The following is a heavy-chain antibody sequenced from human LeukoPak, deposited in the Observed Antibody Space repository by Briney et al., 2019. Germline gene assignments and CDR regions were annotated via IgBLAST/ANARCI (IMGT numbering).Heavy chain of an antibody. CDR2: INPSGGTT. Sequence: ASVKVPCKTSGYTFTRYHIHWVRQAPGQRLEWMGVINPSGGTTTYAQNFQGRVTMTRDTSTITVYMELSSLRSDDTAVYYCAREAIFGVVREYYFDYWGQGTLVTVS. V-gene: IGHV1-46*01. D-gene: IGHD3-3*01. J-gene: IGHJ4*02. CDR1: GYTFTRYH. CDR3: AREAIFGVVREYYFDY.